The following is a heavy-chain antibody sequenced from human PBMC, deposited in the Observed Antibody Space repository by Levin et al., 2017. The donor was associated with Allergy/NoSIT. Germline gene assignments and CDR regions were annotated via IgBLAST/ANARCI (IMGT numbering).Heavy chain of an antibody. CDR3: ARRNHYYYYMDV. D-gene: IGHD1-14*01. V-gene: IGHV4-39*01. CDR2: IYYSGST. CDR1: GGSISSSSYY. Sequence: PSETLSLTCTVSGGSISSSSYYWGWIRQPPGKGLEWIGSIYYSGSTYYNPSLKSRVTISVDTSKNQFSLKLSSVTAADTAVYHCARRNHYYYYMDVWGKGITVTVSS. J-gene: IGHJ6*03.